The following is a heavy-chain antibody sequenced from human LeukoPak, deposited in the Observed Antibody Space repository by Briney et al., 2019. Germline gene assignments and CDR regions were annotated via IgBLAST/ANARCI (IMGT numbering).Heavy chain of an antibody. V-gene: IGHV3-7*01. J-gene: IGHJ4*02. CDR2: IKQDGSEK. D-gene: IGHD4-17*01. CDR1: GFTFSSYW. CDR3: ARDDYGDLPYPYDY. Sequence: GGSLRLSCAASGFTFSSYWMSWVRQAPGKGLEWVANIKQDGSEKYYVDSVKGRSTISRDNAKNSLYLQMNSLRAEDTAVYYCARDDYGDLPYPYDYWGQGTLVTVSS.